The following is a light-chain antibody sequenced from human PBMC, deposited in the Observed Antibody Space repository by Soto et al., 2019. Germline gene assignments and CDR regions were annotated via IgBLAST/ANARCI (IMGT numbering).Light chain of an antibody. J-gene: IGLJ1*01. CDR1: SSDVGSYNS. CDR2: DVS. CDR3: SSFTSSSSYV. V-gene: IGLV2-14*03. Sequence: QSALAQPASVSGSPGQSITISCTGTSSDVGSYNSVSWYQQYPGKAPTLMIHDVSNRPSGVSNRFSGSKSGNTASLTISRLQAEDEADYYCSSFTSSSSYVFGSGTKVTV.